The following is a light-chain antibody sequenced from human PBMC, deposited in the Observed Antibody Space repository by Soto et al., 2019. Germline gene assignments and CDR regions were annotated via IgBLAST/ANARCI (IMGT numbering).Light chain of an antibody. CDR1: SSDVGGYNY. V-gene: IGLV2-14*01. Sequence: QSALTQPASVSGSPGQSITISCTGASSDVGGYNYVSWHQQHPGKAPKLMIYEVSNRPSGVSDRFSGSKSGDTASLTISGLQAEDEADYYCSSYTSSNTLVFGTGTKLTVL. CDR2: EVS. J-gene: IGLJ1*01. CDR3: SSYTSSNTLV.